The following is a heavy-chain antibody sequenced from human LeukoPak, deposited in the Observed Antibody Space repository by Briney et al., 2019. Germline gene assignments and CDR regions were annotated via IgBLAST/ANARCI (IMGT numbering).Heavy chain of an antibody. J-gene: IGHJ4*02. Sequence: ASVKVSCKASGYTFTSYYMHWVRQAPVQGLEWMGWINPNSGGTNYAQKFQGRVTMTRDTSISTAYMELSRLRSDDTAVYYCARAPSIRVITNFDYWGQGTLVTVSS. CDR1: GYTFTSYY. D-gene: IGHD3-16*02. CDR3: ARAPSIRVITNFDY. V-gene: IGHV1-2*02. CDR2: INPNSGGT.